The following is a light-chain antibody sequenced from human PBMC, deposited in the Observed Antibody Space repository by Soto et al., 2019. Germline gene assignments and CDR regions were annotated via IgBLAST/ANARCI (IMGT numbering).Light chain of an antibody. V-gene: IGLV2-8*01. CDR3: SSYAGANKLL. CDR2: EVS. Sequence: QSALTQPRSVSGSPGQSVTISCTGTSSDIGGYNFVSWYQQHPGKAPKLMIYEVSQRPAGVPDRFSGSKSGNRASLTVSGLQAEDEADYYCSSYAGANKLLFGGGTKLTVL. CDR1: SSDIGGYNF. J-gene: IGLJ2*01.